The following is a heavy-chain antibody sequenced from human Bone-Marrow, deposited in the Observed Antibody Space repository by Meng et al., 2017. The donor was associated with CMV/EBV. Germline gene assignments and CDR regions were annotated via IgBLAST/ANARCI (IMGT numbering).Heavy chain of an antibody. D-gene: IGHD1-20*01. CDR2: IIPIFGTA. CDR3: ARASQYNWNPLPFDY. CDR1: GGTFSSYT. Sequence: SVKVSCKASGGTFSSYTISWVRQAPGQGLEWMGRIIPIFGTANYAQKFQGRVTITTDESTSTAYMELSSLRSEDTAVYYCARASQYNWNPLPFDYWGQGTLVTVSS. V-gene: IGHV1-69*05. J-gene: IGHJ4*02.